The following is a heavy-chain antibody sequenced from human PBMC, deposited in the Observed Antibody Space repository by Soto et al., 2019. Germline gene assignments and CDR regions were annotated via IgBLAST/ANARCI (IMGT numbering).Heavy chain of an antibody. CDR2: ISSSSSYI. D-gene: IGHD3-3*01. J-gene: IGHJ5*02. V-gene: IGHV3-21*01. CDR3: ARDRRYDFWSGCYQGYDFRDPDTVGFDP. CDR1: GFTFSSYS. Sequence: EVQLVESGGGLVKPGGSLRLSCAASGFTFSSYSMNWVRQAPGKGLEWVSSISSSSSYIYYADSVKGRFTISRDNAKNSLYLQMNSLRAEDTAVYYCARDRRYDFWSGCYQGYDFRDPDTVGFDPWGQGTLVTVSS.